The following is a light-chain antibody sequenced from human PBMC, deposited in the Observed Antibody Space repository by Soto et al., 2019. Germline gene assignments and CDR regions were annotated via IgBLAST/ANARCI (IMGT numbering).Light chain of an antibody. CDR2: EVT. V-gene: IGLV2-8*01. Sequence: QSVLTQPPSASGSPGQSVTISCTGTSSDVGGYDYVSWYQQHPGKAPKLMIYEVTKRPSGVPDRFSGSKSGNTASLTVSGLQAEDEADYYCSSYTASTNWVFGGGTQLTVL. CDR1: SSDVGGYDY. CDR3: SSYTASTNWV. J-gene: IGLJ2*01.